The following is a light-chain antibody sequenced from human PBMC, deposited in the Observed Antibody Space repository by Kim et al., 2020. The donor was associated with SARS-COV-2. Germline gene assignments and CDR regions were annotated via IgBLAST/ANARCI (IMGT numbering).Light chain of an antibody. CDR2: YPG. J-gene: IGLJ2*01. V-gene: IGLV3-21*04. Sequence: GEPARLTREEAKLGVRRVHGSRQKPGPAPGVYIHYPGDRPSGIPGQLSGSNSGNPATLTITGVEAGDEAPYYCQVWDNSRVHLLFGGGTQLTVL. CDR3: QVWDNSRVHLL. CDR1: KLGVRR.